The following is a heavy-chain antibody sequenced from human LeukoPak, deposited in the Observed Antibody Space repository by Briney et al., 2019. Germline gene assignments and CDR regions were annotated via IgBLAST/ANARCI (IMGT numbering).Heavy chain of an antibody. V-gene: IGHV1-24*01. D-gene: IGHD1-26*01. J-gene: IGHJ4*02. CDR1: GYTLTELS. CDR3: ATSGVGATYFDY. CDR2: FDPEDGET. Sequence: ASVKVSCKVSGYTLTELSMHWVRQAPGKGLEWMGGFDPEDGETIYAQKFQGRVTMTEDTSTDTAHMELSSLRSEDTAVYYCATSGVGATYFDYWGQGTLVTVSS.